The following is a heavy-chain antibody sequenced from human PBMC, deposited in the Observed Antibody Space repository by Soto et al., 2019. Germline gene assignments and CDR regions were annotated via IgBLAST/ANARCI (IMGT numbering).Heavy chain of an antibody. CDR1: GFTVSSNY. CDR3: ARVAVAGTRVDY. D-gene: IGHD6-19*01. V-gene: IGHV3-66*01. CDR2: IYSGGST. J-gene: IGHJ4*02. Sequence: PGGSLRLSCGASGFTVSSNYMSWVRQAPGKGLEWVSVIYSGGSTYYADSVKGRFTISRDNSKNTLYLQMNSLRAADTAVYYCARVAVAGTRVDYWGQGTLVTVSS.